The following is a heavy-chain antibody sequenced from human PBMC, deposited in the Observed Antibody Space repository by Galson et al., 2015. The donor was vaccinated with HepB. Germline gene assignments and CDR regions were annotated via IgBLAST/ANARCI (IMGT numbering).Heavy chain of an antibody. D-gene: IGHD6-19*01. CDR2: INPNSGGT. Sequence: SVKVSCKASGYTFTGYHMHWVRQAPGQGLEWMGWINPNSGGTNYAQKFQGWVTMTRDTSISTAYMELSRLRSDDTAVYYCARERLVAGSTFYYYYGMDVWGQGTTVTVSS. CDR3: ARERLVAGSTFYYYYGMDV. J-gene: IGHJ6*02. CDR1: GYTFTGYH. V-gene: IGHV1-2*04.